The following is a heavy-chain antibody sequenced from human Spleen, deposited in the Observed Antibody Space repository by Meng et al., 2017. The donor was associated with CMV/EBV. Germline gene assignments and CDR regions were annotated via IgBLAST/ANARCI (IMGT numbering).Heavy chain of an antibody. V-gene: IGHV2-70*20. D-gene: IGHD3-3*01. Sequence: SGPTLVKPTQTLTLTCTFSGFSLNTGGMCVTWVRQPPGKALEWLAHIDWDDDKYYTTSLKTRLTISKDTSKNQVVLTMTNMDPVDTATYNCARILFCYDFWTEGGDMDVWGQGTTVTVSS. CDR1: GFSLNTGGMC. CDR2: IDWDDDK. CDR3: ARILFCYDFWTEGGDMDV. J-gene: IGHJ6*02.